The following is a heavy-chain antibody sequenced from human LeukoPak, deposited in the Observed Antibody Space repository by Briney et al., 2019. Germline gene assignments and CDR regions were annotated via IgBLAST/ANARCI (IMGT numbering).Heavy chain of an antibody. CDR2: ISGSGGST. J-gene: IGHJ4*02. CDR1: GFTVSSNY. CDR3: AKNHHPAHYYDSSGIDY. D-gene: IGHD3-22*01. V-gene: IGHV3-23*01. Sequence: TGGSLRLSCAASGFTVSSNYMSWVRQAPGKGLEWVSAISGSGGSTYYADSVKGRFTISRDNSKNTLYLQMNSLRAEDTAVYYCAKNHHPAHYYDSSGIDYWGQGTLVTVSS.